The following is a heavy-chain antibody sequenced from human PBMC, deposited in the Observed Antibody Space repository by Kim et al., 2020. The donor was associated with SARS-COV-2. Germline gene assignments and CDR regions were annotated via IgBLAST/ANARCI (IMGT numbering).Heavy chain of an antibody. Sequence: GGSLRLSCAASGFTFSSYGMHWVRQAPGKGLEWVAVISYDGSNKYYADSVKGRFTISRDNSKNTLYLQMNSLRAEDTAVYYCAKSSSGHMLDAFDIWGQGTMVTVSS. V-gene: IGHV3-30*18. CDR3: AKSSSGHMLDAFDI. CDR2: ISYDGSNK. J-gene: IGHJ3*02. CDR1: GFTFSSYG. D-gene: IGHD3-22*01.